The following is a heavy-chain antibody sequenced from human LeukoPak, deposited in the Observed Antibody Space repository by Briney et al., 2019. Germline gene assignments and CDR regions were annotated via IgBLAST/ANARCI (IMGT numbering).Heavy chain of an antibody. V-gene: IGHV5-51*01. CDR3: TRDGPVPATADAFDI. J-gene: IGHJ3*02. Sequence: GESLKISCKGSGYDFSTYWIGWVRQMPGQGLEWMGIIYPGDSDTRNSPSLQGQVTISADKSISTVYLQWSSPKASDTAMYYCTRDGPVPATADAFDIWGQGTMVTVSS. CDR1: GYDFSTYW. CDR2: IYPGDSDT. D-gene: IGHD2-2*01.